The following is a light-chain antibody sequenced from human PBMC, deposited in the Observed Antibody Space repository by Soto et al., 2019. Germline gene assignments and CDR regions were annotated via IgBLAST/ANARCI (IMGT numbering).Light chain of an antibody. CDR3: SSYTSSSTYV. CDR1: RSDVGGYNY. CDR2: DVT. J-gene: IGLJ1*01. Sequence: QSVLTQPASVSGSPGQSITISCTGTRSDVGGYNYVYWHQQHPGEAPKLMIYDVTNRPSGVSDRFSGSKSGNTASLTISGLQAEDEADYYCSSYTSSSTYVFGAGTKLTVL. V-gene: IGLV2-14*01.